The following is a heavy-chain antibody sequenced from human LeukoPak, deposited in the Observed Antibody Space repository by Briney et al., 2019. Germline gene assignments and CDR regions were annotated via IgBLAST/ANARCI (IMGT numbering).Heavy chain of an antibody. CDR1: GGSISSGGYY. Sequence: PSETLSLTCTVSGGSISSGGYYWSWIRQHPGKGLEWIGYIYYSGSTYYNPSLKSRVTISVDTSKNQFSLKLSSVTAADTAVYYCARKKYGDYGFYYYGMDVWGQGTTVTVSS. J-gene: IGHJ6*02. V-gene: IGHV4-31*03. D-gene: IGHD4-17*01. CDR3: ARKKYGDYGFYYYGMDV. CDR2: IYYSGST.